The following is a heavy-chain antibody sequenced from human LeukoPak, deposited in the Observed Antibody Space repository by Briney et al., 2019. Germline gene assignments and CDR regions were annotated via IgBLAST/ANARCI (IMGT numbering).Heavy chain of an antibody. J-gene: IGHJ6*03. Sequence: SETLSLTCTVSGYSISSGYYWGWIRQPPGKGLEWIGNIYHSGSTYYNPSLKSRVTISVDTSKDQFSLKLSSVTAADTAVYYCARSRPRGVRGVITYYYYYYYMDVWGKGTTVTVSS. CDR1: GYSISSGYY. V-gene: IGHV4-38-2*02. D-gene: IGHD3-10*01. CDR2: IYHSGST. CDR3: ARSRPRGVRGVITYYYYYYYMDV.